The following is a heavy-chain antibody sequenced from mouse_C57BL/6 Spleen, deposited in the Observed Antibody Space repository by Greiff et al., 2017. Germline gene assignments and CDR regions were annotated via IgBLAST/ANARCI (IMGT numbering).Heavy chain of an antibody. D-gene: IGHD3-2*02. CDR2: IYPVDGDT. CDR1: FYSFIIYF. CDR3: ARTAQAYYAMDY. J-gene: IGHJ4*01. V-gene: IGHV1-80*01. Sequence: QVQLQQSGAALVPPLDPLPRCFTSSFYSFIIYFINCFKQSPGKGLEWIGQIYPVDGDTNYNGKFKGKATLTADKSSSTAYMQLSSLTSEDSAVYFCARTAQAYYAMDYWGQGTSVTVSS.